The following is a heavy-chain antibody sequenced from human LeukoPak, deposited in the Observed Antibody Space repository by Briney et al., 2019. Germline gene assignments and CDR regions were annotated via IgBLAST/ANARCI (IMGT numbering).Heavy chain of an antibody. J-gene: IGHJ4*02. CDR1: GYSIRSDYY. CDR2: INHSGST. V-gene: IGHV4-38-2*02. D-gene: IGHD3-22*01. CDR3: AREGPYYYDSSGYVDY. Sequence: SETLSLTCTVSGYSIRSDYYWGWIRQPPGRGLEWIGEINHSGSTNYNPSLKSRVTISVDTSKNQFSLKLSSVTAADTAVYYCAREGPYYYDSSGYVDYWGQGTLVTVSS.